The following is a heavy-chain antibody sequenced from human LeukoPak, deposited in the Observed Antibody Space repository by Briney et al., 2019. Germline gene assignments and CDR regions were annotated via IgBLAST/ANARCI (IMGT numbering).Heavy chain of an antibody. CDR2: ISGSGGGT. J-gene: IGHJ4*02. V-gene: IGHV3-23*01. CDR1: GFTFSDYY. D-gene: IGHD3-10*01. Sequence: GGSLRLSCAASGFTFSDYYMSWVRQAPGKGLEWVSGISGSGGGTYYADSVRGRFTISRDNSKNTLYLQMNSLRAEDTAVYYCAKGGGSGSYFTQYYFDYWGQGTLVTVSS. CDR3: AKGGGSGSYFTQYYFDY.